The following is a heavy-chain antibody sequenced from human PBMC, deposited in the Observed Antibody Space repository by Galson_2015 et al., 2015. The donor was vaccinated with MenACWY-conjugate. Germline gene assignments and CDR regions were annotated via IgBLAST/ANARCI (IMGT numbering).Heavy chain of an antibody. J-gene: IGHJ4*02. V-gene: IGHV3-11*06. CDR1: GFTFSDYY. CDR2: ISRGSTST. D-gene: IGHD1-1*01. CDR3: ARGYDTAWYDGPYFFDS. Sequence: SLRLSCAASGFTFSDYYMSWIRRTPGKGLEWLSYISRGSTSTVYADSLEGRFTISRDNAQNSLFLQMNDLRLEDTAVYYCARGYDTAWYDGPYFFDSWGQGTLVTVSS.